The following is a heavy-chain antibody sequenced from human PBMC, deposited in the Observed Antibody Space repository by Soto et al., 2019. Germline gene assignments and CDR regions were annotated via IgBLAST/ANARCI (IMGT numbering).Heavy chain of an antibody. CDR2: IKFHGSEI. CDR1: GFTYSYYW. J-gene: IGHJ4*02. Sequence: EVQLVESGGGLVQPGGSLRLSCVGSGFTYSYYWMSCVRQAPGRGLEWVARIKFHGSEIQYADSAKGRFTICRDNAENSLYLHMRSLRDGDTAVYYCATDSGCGSASSANHYFDYWGQGSLVTVTS. CDR3: ATDSGCGSASSANHYFDY. D-gene: IGHD3-10*01. V-gene: IGHV3-7*01.